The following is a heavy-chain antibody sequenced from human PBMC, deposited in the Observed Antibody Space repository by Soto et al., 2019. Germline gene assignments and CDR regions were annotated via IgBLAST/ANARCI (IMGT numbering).Heavy chain of an antibody. CDR2: ISAHNGNT. D-gene: IGHD1-1*01. Sequence: QVHLVQSGAEVKKPGASVKVSCKGSGYAFTTYGITWVRQAPGQGLEWMGWISAHNGNTNYAQKLQGRVTVTRDTSMSTAYMELRSLRSDDTAVYHCARGRYGDYWGQGALVTVSS. CDR1: GYAFTTYG. J-gene: IGHJ4*02. V-gene: IGHV1-18*01. CDR3: ARGRYGDY.